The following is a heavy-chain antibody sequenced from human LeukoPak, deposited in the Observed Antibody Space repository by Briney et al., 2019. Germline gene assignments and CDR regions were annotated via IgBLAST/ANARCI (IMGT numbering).Heavy chain of an antibody. D-gene: IGHD3-22*01. J-gene: IGHJ4*02. CDR2: ISPSSSYI. V-gene: IGHV3-21*01. CDR1: GFTFSNYS. CDR3: ARGLSMTDFDY. Sequence: GGSLRLSCAASGFTFSNYSMNWVRQAPGKGLGWFSSISPSSSYIYYADSLRGRFTISRDNARNSLYLQMNSLRAEDTAMYYCARGLSMTDFDYWGQGTLVTVSS.